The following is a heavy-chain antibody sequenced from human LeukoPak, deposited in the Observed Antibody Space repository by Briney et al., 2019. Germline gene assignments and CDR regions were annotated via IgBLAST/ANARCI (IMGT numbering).Heavy chain of an antibody. CDR2: IYHSGST. D-gene: IGHD3-10*01. Sequence: PSQTLSLTCAVSGGSISSGGYSWRWIRQPPGKGLEWIGYIYHSGSTYYNPSLKSRVTISVDRSKNQFSLKLSSVTAADTAVYYCAKDNYYGSGSYYKPVDWGQGTLVTVSS. V-gene: IGHV4-30-2*01. CDR1: GGSISSGGYS. CDR3: AKDNYYGSGSYYKPVD. J-gene: IGHJ4*02.